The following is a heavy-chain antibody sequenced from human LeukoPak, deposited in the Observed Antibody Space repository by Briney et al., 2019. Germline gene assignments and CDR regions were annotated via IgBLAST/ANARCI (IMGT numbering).Heavy chain of an antibody. CDR3: ARMFSGSYFDH. V-gene: IGHV5-51*01. D-gene: IGHD1-26*01. CDR2: IYSGDSHT. Sequence: GESLKISCKGSGYSFTNYCIGWVRQMPGKGLEWMGIIYSGDSHTTYSPSFQGQVTISADKSIFTAYLQWSSLKASDTAMYYCARMFSGSYFDHWGQGTLVTVSS. CDR1: GYSFTNYC. J-gene: IGHJ4*02.